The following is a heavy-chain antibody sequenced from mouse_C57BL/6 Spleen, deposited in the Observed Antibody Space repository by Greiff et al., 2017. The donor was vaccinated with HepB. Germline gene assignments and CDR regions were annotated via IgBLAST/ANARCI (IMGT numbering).Heavy chain of an antibody. V-gene: IGHV1-72*01. CDR2: IDPNSGGT. Sequence: QVQLQQPGAELVKPGASVKLSCKASGYTFTGYGRHGGRQRPGGGLGWIGRIDPNSGGTKYNEKFKSKATLTVDKPSSTAYMQLSSLTSEDSAVYYCAREVYYGNCYAMDYWGQGTSVTVSS. CDR3: AREVYYGNCYAMDY. J-gene: IGHJ4*01. D-gene: IGHD2-1*01. CDR1: GYTFTGYG.